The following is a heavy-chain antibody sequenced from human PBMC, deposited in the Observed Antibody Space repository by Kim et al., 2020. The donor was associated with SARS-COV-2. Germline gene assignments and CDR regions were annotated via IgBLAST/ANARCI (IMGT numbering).Heavy chain of an antibody. J-gene: IGHJ2*01. Sequence: GSLRLSCAASGFTFSSYWMSWVRQAPGKGLEWVANIKQDGSEKYYVDSVKGRFTISRDNAKNSLYLQMNSLRAEDTAVYYCARDRVGATGTGLRYFDLWGRGTLVTVSS. CDR2: IKQDGSEK. V-gene: IGHV3-7*03. CDR1: GFTFSSYW. CDR3: ARDRVGATGTGLRYFDL. D-gene: IGHD1-26*01.